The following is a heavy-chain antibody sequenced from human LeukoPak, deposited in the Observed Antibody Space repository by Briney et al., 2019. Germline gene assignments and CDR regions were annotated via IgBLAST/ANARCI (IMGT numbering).Heavy chain of an antibody. V-gene: IGHV1-69*13. CDR2: IIPIFGKA. J-gene: IGHJ5*02. Sequence: SVHVSCMASGGTFSSYAISWVRPAAGQGLEWMGGIIPIFGKANYATESQGRVSITEDESTSTAYMELSSLRSEDTAVYYCAQYNRDGGGLGGGWSDPWGEGTLVTVSS. CDR1: GGTFSSYA. D-gene: IGHD1-14*01. CDR3: AQYNRDGGGLGGGWSDP.